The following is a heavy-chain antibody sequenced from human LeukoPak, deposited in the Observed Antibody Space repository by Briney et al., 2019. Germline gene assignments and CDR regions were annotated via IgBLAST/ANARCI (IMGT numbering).Heavy chain of an antibody. CDR3: ARVKADFWSGYYFDY. J-gene: IGHJ4*02. D-gene: IGHD3-3*01. V-gene: IGHV3-11*04. CDR1: GFTFSDYY. CDR2: ISSSGSTI. Sequence: GGSLRLSCAASGFTFSDYYMSWIRQAPGKGREGVSYISSSGSTIYYADSVKGRFTISRDNAKNSLYLQMNSLRAEDTAVYYSARVKADFWSGYYFDYWGQGTLVTVSS.